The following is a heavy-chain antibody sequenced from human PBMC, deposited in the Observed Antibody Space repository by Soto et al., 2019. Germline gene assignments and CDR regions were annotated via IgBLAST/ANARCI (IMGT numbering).Heavy chain of an antibody. CDR1: GGSISSGGYY. J-gene: IGHJ5*02. CDR3: ARVSFSSFSYCFDH. Sequence: SETLSLTCTVSGGSISSGGYYWSWIRQHPGKGLEWIGYIYYSGRTYYNPSLHSRVSIAVDTTENQFSLKLTSVTAADTSVYYCARVSFSSFSYCFDHCSHVTSVPVS. V-gene: IGHV4-31*03. CDR2: IYYSGRT. D-gene: IGHD2-15*01.